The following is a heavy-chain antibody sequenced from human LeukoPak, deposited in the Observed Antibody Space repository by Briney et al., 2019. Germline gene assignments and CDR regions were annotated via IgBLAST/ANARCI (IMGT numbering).Heavy chain of an antibody. CDR3: ARDPTRDGYNYGKFDY. J-gene: IGHJ4*02. CDR2: ISSSGSTI. Sequence: GGSLRLSCAASGFTFSDYYMSWIRQAPGKGLEWVSYISSSGSTIYYADSVKGRFTISRDNAKNSLYLQMNSLRAEDTAVYYCARDPTRDGYNYGKFDYWGQGTLVTVSS. CDR1: GFTFSDYY. V-gene: IGHV3-11*04. D-gene: IGHD5-24*01.